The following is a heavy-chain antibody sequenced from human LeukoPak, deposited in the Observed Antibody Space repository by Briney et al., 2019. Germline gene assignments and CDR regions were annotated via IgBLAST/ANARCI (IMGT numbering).Heavy chain of an antibody. CDR1: GFTLISYA. CDR3: ANHLVVAARVYWFDP. D-gene: IGHD6-6*01. J-gene: IGHJ5*02. Sequence: LPGGSLRLSCAASGFTLISYAMSWVRQAPGKGLEWVSAISGSGGSTYYADSVKGRFTISRDNTKNTLYLQMNSLRAEDTAVDYCANHLVVAARVYWFDPWGQGTLVTVSS. CDR2: ISGSGGST. V-gene: IGHV3-23*01.